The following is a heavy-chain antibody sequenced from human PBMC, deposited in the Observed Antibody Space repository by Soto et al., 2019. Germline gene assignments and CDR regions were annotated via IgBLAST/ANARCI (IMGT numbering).Heavy chain of an antibody. CDR1: GYTFTNYY. J-gene: IGHJ4*01. D-gene: IGHD2-21*02. V-gene: IGHV1-46*03. CDR3: ARGGHVVVVTPAFDN. Sequence: ASVKVSCKASGYTFTNYYMVWVRQAPGQGLEWMGIINSGGGSATYAQKFLGRVTLTRDTSTSTVYMDLSSLGSDDSAVYYCARGGHVVVVTPAFDNWGHGTLVTVSS. CDR2: INSGGGSA.